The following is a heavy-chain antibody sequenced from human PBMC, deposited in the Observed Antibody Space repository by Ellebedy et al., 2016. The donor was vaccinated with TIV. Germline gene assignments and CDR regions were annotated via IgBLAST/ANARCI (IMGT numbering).Heavy chain of an antibody. Sequence: GESLKISCTGSGFTFSNYAMSWVRQAPGKGLEWVSAISGSGGSTYYADSVKGRFTISSDNSKNTLYLQMNSLRAEDKAVYYCAKVGVSSGWYSYYYYGMDVWGQGTTVTVSS. J-gene: IGHJ6*02. CDR1: GFTFSNYA. CDR2: ISGSGGST. CDR3: AKVGVSSGWYSYYYYGMDV. D-gene: IGHD6-19*01. V-gene: IGHV3-23*01.